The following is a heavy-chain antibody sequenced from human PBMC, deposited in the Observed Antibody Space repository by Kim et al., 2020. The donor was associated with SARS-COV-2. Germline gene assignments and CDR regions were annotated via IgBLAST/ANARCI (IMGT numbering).Heavy chain of an antibody. J-gene: IGHJ6*03. CDR2: IIPILGTT. Sequence: SVKVSCKASGGTFSGYDINWVRQAPGQGLEWVGRIIPILGTTNYAQKFQGRVTITAEKSTSAAYMELSGLRSDDSAVYYCARGPLGYMEVWGKGTTVTVSS. CDR3: ARGPLGYMEV. CDR1: GGTFSGYD. V-gene: IGHV1-69*04.